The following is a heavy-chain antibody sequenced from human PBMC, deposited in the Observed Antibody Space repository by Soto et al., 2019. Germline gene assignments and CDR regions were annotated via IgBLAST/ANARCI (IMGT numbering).Heavy chain of an antibody. D-gene: IGHD3-22*01. CDR3: ARGGVHYFDNSFDY. Sequence: EVLLVESGGGLVQPGGSLRLSCAASGFSLIPYWMSWVRQAPGKGLEWVANIKQDGSERNYVNSVKGRFTISRDNAKNSVYLEMNSLRAEDTAVYYCARGGVHYFDNSFDYWGQGTPVNVSS. V-gene: IGHV3-7*03. J-gene: IGHJ4*02. CDR2: IKQDGSER. CDR1: GFSLIPYW.